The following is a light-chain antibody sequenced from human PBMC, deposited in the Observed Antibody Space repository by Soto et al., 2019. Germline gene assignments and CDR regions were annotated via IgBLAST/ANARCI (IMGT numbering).Light chain of an antibody. J-gene: IGLJ2*01. CDR1: KLGDKY. V-gene: IGLV3-1*01. CDR2: QDS. Sequence: SYELTQPPSVSVSPGQTASITCSGDKLGDKYACWYQQKPGQSPVLVIYQDSKRPSGSPERFSGSNSGNTATLTISGTQAMDEADYYCQAWDSSTVVFGGGTPLTV. CDR3: QAWDSSTVV.